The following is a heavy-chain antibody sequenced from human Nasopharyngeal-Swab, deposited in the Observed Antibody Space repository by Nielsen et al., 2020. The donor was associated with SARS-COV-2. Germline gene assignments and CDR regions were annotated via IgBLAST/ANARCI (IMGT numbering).Heavy chain of an antibody. D-gene: IGHD3-10*01. V-gene: IGHV3-73*01. CDR3: TRRDYYGSGSSDY. Sequence: LSLTGAASGFTFSGSAMHWVRQASGKGLEWVGRIRSKANSYATAYAASVKGRFTISRDDSKNTAYLQMNSLKTEDTAVYYCTRRDYYGSGSSDYWGQGTLVTVSS. CDR1: GFTFSGSA. J-gene: IGHJ4*02. CDR2: IRSKANSYAT.